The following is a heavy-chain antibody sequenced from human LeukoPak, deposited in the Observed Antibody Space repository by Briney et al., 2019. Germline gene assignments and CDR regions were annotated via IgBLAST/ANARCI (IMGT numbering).Heavy chain of an antibody. CDR2: INKISPNGRA. CDR1: GGSVTRDY. J-gene: IGHJ1*01. V-gene: IGHV4-34*01. Sequence: SETLSLTCAVPGGSVTRDYWGWLRQAPGKGLEWLGEINKISPNGRANYNPSLTSRVTISLDTSKNQLSLHLTSVTAADTAVYYCARGTGASYRVYFLQWGLGTLVSVSS. D-gene: IGHD1-26*01. CDR3: ARGTGASYRVYFLQ.